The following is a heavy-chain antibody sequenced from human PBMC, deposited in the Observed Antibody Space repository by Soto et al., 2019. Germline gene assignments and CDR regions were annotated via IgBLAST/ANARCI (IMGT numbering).Heavy chain of an antibody. D-gene: IGHD6-19*01. J-gene: IGHJ4*02. Sequence: EVQLVQSGGGLVQPGGSLRLSCAASGFSFGSYWMDWVRQAPGEGLQWVANIKRDGSETYYEDSVRGRFTISRDNAKKSLYLQMNSLRAEDTAMYFCARGASQWLVGDYWGQGALVTVAS. CDR1: GFSFGSYW. CDR2: IKRDGSET. CDR3: ARGASQWLVGDY. V-gene: IGHV3-7*01.